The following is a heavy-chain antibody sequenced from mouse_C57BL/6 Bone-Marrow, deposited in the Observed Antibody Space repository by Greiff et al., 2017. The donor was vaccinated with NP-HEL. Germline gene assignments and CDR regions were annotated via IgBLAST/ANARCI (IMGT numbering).Heavy chain of an antibody. J-gene: IGHJ4*01. CDR3: ARGLKGYYAMDY. V-gene: IGHV7-1*01. CDR2: SRNKANDYTT. CDR1: GFTFSDFY. Sequence: EVNVVESGGGLVQSGRSLRLSCATSGFTFSDFYMEWVRQAPGKGLEWIAASRNKANDYTTEYSASVKGRFIVSRDTSQSILYLQMNALRAEDTAIYYCARGLKGYYAMDYWGQGTSVTVSS.